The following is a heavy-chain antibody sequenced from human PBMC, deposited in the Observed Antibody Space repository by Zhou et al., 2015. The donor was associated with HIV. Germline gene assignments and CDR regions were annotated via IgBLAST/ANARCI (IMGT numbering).Heavy chain of an antibody. CDR1: KFIFKNYW. V-gene: IGHV3-30*02. J-gene: IGHJ4*02. Sequence: VQLVESGGALVQPGGSLRLSCAASKFIFKNYWMHWVRQAPGKGLVWVAFIRYDGSNEYYVDSVKGRFTISRDNSKNTLYLQMNSLRAEDTAVYYCARGAMVTIRFDYWGQGTLVTVSS. CDR3: ARGAMVTIRFDY. D-gene: IGHD5-18*01. CDR2: IRYDGSNE.